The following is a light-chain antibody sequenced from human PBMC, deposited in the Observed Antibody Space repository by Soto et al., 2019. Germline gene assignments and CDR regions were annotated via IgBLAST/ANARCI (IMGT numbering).Light chain of an antibody. J-gene: IGKJ2*01. CDR1: QSISGY. V-gene: IGKV1-39*01. CDR3: QQSVSSPYT. Sequence: IQMTQSPSSLSASVGDRVTITCRASQSISGYLNWFQQKPGKAPKLLIYAASNLQSGVPSRFSGSGSGTDFTLTISSLQPEDSGTYYCQQSVSSPYTFGQGTKLEIK. CDR2: AAS.